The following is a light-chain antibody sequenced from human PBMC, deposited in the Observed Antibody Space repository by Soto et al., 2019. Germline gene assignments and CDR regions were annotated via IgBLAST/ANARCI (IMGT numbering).Light chain of an antibody. CDR3: QQYGSSPST. J-gene: IGKJ2*01. CDR1: QSVSSSH. CDR2: RAS. V-gene: IGKV3-20*01. Sequence: EIVLTQSPGTLSLSPGERATLSCRASQSVSSSHLAWYQQKPGQAPRLLIYRASNRATGIPDRFSGSGSGTDFTLTISRLEPEDFAVYYCQQYGSSPSTFGHGTKLEIK.